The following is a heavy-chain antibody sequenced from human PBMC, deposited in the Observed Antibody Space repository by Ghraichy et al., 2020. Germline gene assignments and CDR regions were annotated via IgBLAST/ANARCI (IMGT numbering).Heavy chain of an antibody. Sequence: SETLSLTCTVSGGSISRGGFYWSWIRQHPGKGLEWIGYIYYSGSTYYNPSLGSRVTMSVDTFKNQFSLKLSSVIAADTAVYYCAAAGDIIAAVCFDIWGQGTMVTVSS. CDR1: GGSISRGGFY. V-gene: IGHV4-31*03. CDR3: AAAGDIIAAVCFDI. D-gene: IGHD2-15*01. J-gene: IGHJ3*02. CDR2: IYYSGST.